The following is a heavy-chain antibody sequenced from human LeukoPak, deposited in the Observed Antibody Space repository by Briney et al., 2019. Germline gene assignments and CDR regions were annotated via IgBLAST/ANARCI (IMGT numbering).Heavy chain of an antibody. CDR3: ASGWYLRYFQH. J-gene: IGHJ1*01. V-gene: IGHV3-7*01. D-gene: IGHD6-19*01. CDR2: IKQDGSEK. Sequence: PGGSLRLSCAASGFTFSSYWMSWVRQAPGKGLEWVANIKQDGSEKYYVDSVKGRFTISRDNAKDSLYLQMNSLRAEDTAVYYCASGWYLRYFQHWGQGTLVTVSS. CDR1: GFTFSSYW.